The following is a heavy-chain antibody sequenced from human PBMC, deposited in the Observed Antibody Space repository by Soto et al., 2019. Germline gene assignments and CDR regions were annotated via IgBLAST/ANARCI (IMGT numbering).Heavy chain of an antibody. V-gene: IGHV2-5*02. Sequence: QITLKESGPTLVKPTQTLTLTCTFSGFSLSTSGVGVGWIRQPPGKALEWLALIYWDDDKRYSPSLKSRLTITKETSKNQVVLTMTNMDPVETATYYCAHVTMVRGVIIKSDYWGQGTLVTVSS. D-gene: IGHD3-10*01. CDR1: GFSLSTSGVG. CDR3: AHVTMVRGVIIKSDY. J-gene: IGHJ4*02. CDR2: IYWDDDK.